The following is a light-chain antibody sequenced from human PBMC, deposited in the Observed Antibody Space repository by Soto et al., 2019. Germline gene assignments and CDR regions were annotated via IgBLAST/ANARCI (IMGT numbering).Light chain of an antibody. Sequence: EIVLTQSPGTLSLSPGERATLSCRANQIVSSSYLAWYRQKPGQAPRLLIYGASHRAAGIPDRFSGSGSGTDFTLTISRLEPEDFALYYCQHYGNSLTYTFGQGTKLEIK. V-gene: IGKV3-20*01. CDR3: QHYGNSLTYT. J-gene: IGKJ2*01. CDR1: QIVSSSY. CDR2: GAS.